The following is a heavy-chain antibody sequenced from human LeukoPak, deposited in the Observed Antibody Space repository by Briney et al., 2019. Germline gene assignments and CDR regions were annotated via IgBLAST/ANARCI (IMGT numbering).Heavy chain of an antibody. CDR3: AGGVWFGENAPNYYYYYYMDV. D-gene: IGHD3-10*01. V-gene: IGHV1-2*02. CDR1: GYTFTGFY. J-gene: IGHJ6*03. Sequence: GASVKASCKTSGYTFTGFYMHWVRQAPGRGLECMRWINPNSGDTRSAQKFQGRVTMTRDASISTAYMELSRLRSDDTAVYYCAGGVWFGENAPNYYYYYYMDVWGKGTTVTVSS. CDR2: INPNSGDT.